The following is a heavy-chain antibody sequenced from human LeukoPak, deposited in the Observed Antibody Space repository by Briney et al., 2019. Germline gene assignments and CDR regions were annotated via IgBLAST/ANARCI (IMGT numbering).Heavy chain of an antibody. D-gene: IGHD3-22*01. CDR1: GFTFSSYS. CDR3: ASGLGDDSSGYYYYYYYMDV. J-gene: IGHJ6*03. Sequence: GGSLRLSCAASGFTFSSYSMNWVRQAPGKGLEWVSSISSISFYIYYADSVKGRFTISRDNAKNSLYLQMNSLRAEDTAVYYCASGLGDDSSGYYYYYYYMDVWGKGTTVTDSS. CDR2: ISSISFYI. V-gene: IGHV3-21*01.